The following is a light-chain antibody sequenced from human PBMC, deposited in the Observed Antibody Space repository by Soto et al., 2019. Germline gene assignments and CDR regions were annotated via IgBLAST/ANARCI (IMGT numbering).Light chain of an antibody. J-gene: IGKJ2*01. V-gene: IGKV1-5*03. CDR2: KAS. CDR1: QSISSW. Sequence: DIQMTQSPSTLSASVGDRVTITCRASQSISSWLAWYQQKPGKAPKLLIYKASSLESGVPSRFSGVGSGTEFTLTISSLQPDDFATYCCQQYNRYYTFGQGTKLEIK. CDR3: QQYNRYYT.